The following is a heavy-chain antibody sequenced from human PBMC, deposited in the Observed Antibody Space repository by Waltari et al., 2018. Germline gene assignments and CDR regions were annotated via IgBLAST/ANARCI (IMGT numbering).Heavy chain of an antibody. CDR3: ARQGRITMVREVLR. Sequence: QLQLQESGPGLVKPSETLSLTCTVSGGSISSSSYYWGWIRQPPGKGLEWIGSIYYSGSTYYNPSLKSRVTISVDTSKNQFSLKLSSVTAADTAVYYCARQGRITMVREVLRWGQGTLVTVSS. J-gene: IGHJ4*02. V-gene: IGHV4-39*01. CDR1: GGSISSSSYY. CDR2: IYYSGST. D-gene: IGHD3-10*01.